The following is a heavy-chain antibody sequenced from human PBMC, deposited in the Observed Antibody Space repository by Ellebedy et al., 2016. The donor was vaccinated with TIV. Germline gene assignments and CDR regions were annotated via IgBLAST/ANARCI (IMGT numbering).Heavy chain of an antibody. Sequence: GGSLRLSCAASGFTFNSYNMIWVRQAPGKGLEWISYISSSATTTDYADSVKGRFTISRDNAKNSGYLQMNSLRAEDTAVYYCARDMGRWLQFLAYWGQGTLVTVSS. CDR1: GFTFNSYN. J-gene: IGHJ4*02. D-gene: IGHD5-24*01. CDR3: ARDMGRWLQFLAY. V-gene: IGHV3-48*03. CDR2: ISSSATTT.